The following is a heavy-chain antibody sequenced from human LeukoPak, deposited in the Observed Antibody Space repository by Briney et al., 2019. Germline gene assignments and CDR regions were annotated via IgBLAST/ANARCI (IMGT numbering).Heavy chain of an antibody. J-gene: IGHJ6*02. V-gene: IGHV4-59*08. Sequence: SETLSLTCTVSGGSISSYYWRWIRQPPGKGLEWIGDIYYSGSTNYNPSLKGRVTISVDTSKNQFSLKLSSVTAADTAVYYCARRGRIAVAGASNYYGMDVWGQGTTVTVS. CDR3: ARRGRIAVAGASNYYGMDV. CDR2: IYYSGST. CDR1: GGSISSYY. D-gene: IGHD6-19*01.